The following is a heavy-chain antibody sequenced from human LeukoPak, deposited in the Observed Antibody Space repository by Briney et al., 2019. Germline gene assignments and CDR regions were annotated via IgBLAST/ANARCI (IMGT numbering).Heavy chain of an antibody. CDR1: GGSISSSSYY. Sequence: PSETLSLTCTVSGGSISSSSYYWGWIRQPPGKGLEWIGSIYYSGSTYYNPSLKSRVTISVDTSKNQFSLKLSSVTAADTAVYYCARGTEYSRPLDYWGQGTLVTVSS. J-gene: IGHJ4*02. V-gene: IGHV4-39*07. D-gene: IGHD6-6*01. CDR2: IYYSGST. CDR3: ARGTEYSRPLDY.